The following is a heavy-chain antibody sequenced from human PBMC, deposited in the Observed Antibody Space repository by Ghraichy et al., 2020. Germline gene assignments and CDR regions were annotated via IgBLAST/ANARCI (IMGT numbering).Heavy chain of an antibody. J-gene: IGHJ6*02. D-gene: IGHD6-13*01. Sequence: ASVKVSCKASGYTFTGYYMHWVRQAPGQGLEWMGWINPNSGGTNYAQKFQGRVTMTRDTSISTAYMELSRLRSDDTAVYYCAREVAAAGLDYYYYGMDVWGQGTTVTVSS. CDR2: INPNSGGT. V-gene: IGHV1-2*02. CDR1: GYTFTGYY. CDR3: AREVAAAGLDYYYYGMDV.